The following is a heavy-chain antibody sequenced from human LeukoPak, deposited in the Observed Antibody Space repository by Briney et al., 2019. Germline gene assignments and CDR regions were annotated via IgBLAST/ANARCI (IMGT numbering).Heavy chain of an antibody. D-gene: IGHD3-10*01. CDR2: IWYDGSNK. CDR1: GFTFSSYG. Sequence: GRSLRLSCAASGFTFSSYGMHWVRQAPGKGLEWVAVIWYDGSNKYYADSVKGRFTISRNNSKNTLYLQMNSLRAEDTAVYYCARDSSYYFDYWGQGTLVTVSS. J-gene: IGHJ4*02. CDR3: ARDSSYYFDY. V-gene: IGHV3-33*01.